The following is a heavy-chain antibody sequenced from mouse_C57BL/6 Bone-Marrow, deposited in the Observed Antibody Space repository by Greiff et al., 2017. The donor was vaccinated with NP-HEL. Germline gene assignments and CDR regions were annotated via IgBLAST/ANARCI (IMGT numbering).Heavy chain of an antibody. Sequence: EVKVIESGGGLVQPGGSMKLSCVASGFTFSNYWMNWVRQSPEKGLEWVAQIRLKSDNYATHYAESVKGRFTISRDDSKSSVYLQMNNLRAEDTGIYYCTENYYSNYVPYYAMDYWGQGTSVTVSS. CDR1: GFTFSNYW. J-gene: IGHJ4*01. V-gene: IGHV6-3*01. CDR3: TENYYSNYVPYYAMDY. D-gene: IGHD2-5*01. CDR2: IRLKSDNYAT.